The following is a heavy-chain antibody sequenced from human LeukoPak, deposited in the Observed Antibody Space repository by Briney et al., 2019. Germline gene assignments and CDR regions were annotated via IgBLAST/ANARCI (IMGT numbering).Heavy chain of an antibody. D-gene: IGHD6-13*01. CDR3: VGGSSRAFDY. J-gene: IGHJ4*02. V-gene: IGHV3-30*03. Sequence: GGSLRLSCAASGFTFSSYWMHWVRQAPGKGLEWVAVISYDGSNKYYADSVKGRFTISRDNSKNTLYLQMNSLRAEDTAVYYCVGGSSRAFDYWGQGTLVTVSS. CDR1: GFTFSSYW. CDR2: ISYDGSNK.